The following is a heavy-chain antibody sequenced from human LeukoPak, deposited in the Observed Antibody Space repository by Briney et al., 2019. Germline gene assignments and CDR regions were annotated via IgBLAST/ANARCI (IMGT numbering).Heavy chain of an antibody. CDR1: GFTFSSYG. D-gene: IGHD6-19*01. CDR3: AKDPYRSGWNYFDY. Sequence: GGSLRLSCAASGFTFSSYGMHWVRQAPGKGLEWVAVISYDGSNKYYADSVKGRFTISRDNSKNTLYLQMNSLRAEGTAVYYCAKDPYRSGWNYFDYWGQGTLVTVSS. V-gene: IGHV3-30*18. J-gene: IGHJ4*02. CDR2: ISYDGSNK.